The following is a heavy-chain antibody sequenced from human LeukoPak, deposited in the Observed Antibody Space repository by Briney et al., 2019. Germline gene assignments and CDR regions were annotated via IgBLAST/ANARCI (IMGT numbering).Heavy chain of an antibody. CDR3: ARDYSSSDYDYYSMDV. D-gene: IGHD6-6*01. CDR1: GFTFSSYS. Sequence: GGSLRLSCAASGFTFSSYSMNWVRQAPGKGLEWVSSISSGSSYIYYADSVKGRFTISRDNAKNSLYLQMNSLRADHTAVYYCARDYSSSDYDYYSMDVWGQGTTVTVSS. J-gene: IGHJ6*02. V-gene: IGHV3-21*01. CDR2: ISSGSSYI.